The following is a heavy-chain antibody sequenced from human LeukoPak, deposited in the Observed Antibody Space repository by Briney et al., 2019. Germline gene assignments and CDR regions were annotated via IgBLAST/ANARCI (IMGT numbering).Heavy chain of an antibody. D-gene: IGHD3-10*01. V-gene: IGHV3-23*01. CDR1: RFTFSTYA. J-gene: IGHJ4*02. CDR2: ISSSVGST. CDR3: AKDRLAMVGGVDY. Sequence: GGSLRLSCAASRFTFSTYAMNCVRQAPGKGLEWVSAISSSVGSTYYADSVKGRFTISRDNSKNTVYLQMNSLRAEDTAVYYCAKDRLAMVGGVDYWGQGTLVTVSS.